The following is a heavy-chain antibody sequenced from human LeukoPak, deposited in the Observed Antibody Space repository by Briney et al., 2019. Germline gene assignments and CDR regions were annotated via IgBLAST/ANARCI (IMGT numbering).Heavy chain of an antibody. Sequence: GGSLRLSCAASGFSEYTISSYAMSWVRQTPGKGLEWVSSISGRGDSTYYADSVKGRFTISRDNAQNTLYLQMNSLRAEDTAVYYCAKETSTVTQPFDNWGQGTLVTVSS. D-gene: IGHD4-23*01. J-gene: IGHJ4*02. V-gene: IGHV3-23*01. CDR3: AKETSTVTQPFDN. CDR2: ISGRGDST. CDR1: GFSEYTISSYA.